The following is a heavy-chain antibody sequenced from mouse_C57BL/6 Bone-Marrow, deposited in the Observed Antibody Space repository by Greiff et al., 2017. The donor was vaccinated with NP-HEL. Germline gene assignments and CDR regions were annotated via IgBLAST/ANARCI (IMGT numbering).Heavy chain of an antibody. V-gene: IGHV1-69*01. CDR3: AREGLRYYFDY. J-gene: IGHJ2*01. CDR2: IDPSDSYT. CDR1: GYTFTSYW. Sequence: QVQLQQPGAELVMPGASVKLSCKASGYTFTSYWMHWVKQRPGQGLEWIGEIDPSDSYTNYNQKFKGKSTLTVDISSSTAYMQLSSLTSEDSAVYYCAREGLRYYFDYWGQGTTLTVSS. D-gene: IGHD1-1*01.